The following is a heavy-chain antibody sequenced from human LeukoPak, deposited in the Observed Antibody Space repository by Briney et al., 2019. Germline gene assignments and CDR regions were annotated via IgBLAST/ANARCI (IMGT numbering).Heavy chain of an antibody. Sequence: ASVKVSCKASGYTFTTYGLSWVRQAPGQGLEWMGWISAYNGNTNYAQKLQGRVTMTTDTSTSTAYMELRSLRSDDTAVYYCARGNTGYCSGGSCGDAFDIWGQGTMVTVSS. J-gene: IGHJ3*02. CDR3: ARGNTGYCSGGSCGDAFDI. D-gene: IGHD2-15*01. V-gene: IGHV1-18*01. CDR2: ISAYNGNT. CDR1: GYTFTTYG.